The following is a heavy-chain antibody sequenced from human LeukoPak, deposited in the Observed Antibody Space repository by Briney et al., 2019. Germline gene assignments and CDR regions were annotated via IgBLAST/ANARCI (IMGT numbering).Heavy chain of an antibody. CDR1: GFTFSIYT. CDR3: TRDLAYSSSPSK. J-gene: IGHJ4*02. V-gene: IGHV3-21*01. Sequence: PGGSLRLSCAASGFTFSIYTMNWVRQAPGKGPEWVSSISGSSSFLYYADSVKGRFTISRDNAKNSLYLQMSSLRAEDTAVYYCTRDLAYSSSPSKWGQGTLVTVSS. D-gene: IGHD6-13*01. CDR2: ISGSSSFL.